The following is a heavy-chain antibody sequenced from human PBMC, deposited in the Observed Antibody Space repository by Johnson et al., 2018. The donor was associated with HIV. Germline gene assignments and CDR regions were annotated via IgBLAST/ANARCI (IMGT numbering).Heavy chain of an antibody. Sequence: QVQLVESGGGVVQPGRSLRLSCAASGFTFSSYVMHWVRQAPGKGLEWVAFISSDGSKKYYADSVKGRFTISRDNSKNTLSLQMNSLRAEDTALYYCARDGAGYNFWSDYRSDVFDIWGQGTVVTVSS. V-gene: IGHV3-30*04. CDR3: ARDGAGYNFWSDYRSDVFDI. CDR2: ISSDGSKK. J-gene: IGHJ3*02. D-gene: IGHD3-3*01. CDR1: GFTFSSYV.